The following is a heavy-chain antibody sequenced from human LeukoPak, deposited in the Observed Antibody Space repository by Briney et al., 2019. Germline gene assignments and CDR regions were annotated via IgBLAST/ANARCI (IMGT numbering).Heavy chain of an antibody. V-gene: IGHV3-74*01. CDR2: INSDGSGT. D-gene: IGHD6-13*01. Sequence: PGGSLRLSCAASGFTFRTYWMHWVRQAPGKGLVWVSRINSDGSGTSYADSVKGRFTIPRDNAKNTLYLQMNSLRAEDTAVYYCAGSIAAVGTFDYWGQGTLVTVSS. CDR1: GFTFRTYW. CDR3: AGSIAAVGTFDY. J-gene: IGHJ4*02.